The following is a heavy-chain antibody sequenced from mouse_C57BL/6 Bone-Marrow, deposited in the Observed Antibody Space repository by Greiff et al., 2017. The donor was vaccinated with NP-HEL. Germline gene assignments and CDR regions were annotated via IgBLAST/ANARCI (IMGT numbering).Heavy chain of an antibody. CDR3: ASAYYGWGGYYARDD. CDR1: GFTFSDYG. V-gene: IGHV5-17*01. D-gene: IGHD2-9*01. Sequence: VQLVESGGGLVKPGGSLKLSCAASGFTFSDYGMHWVRQAPEKELEWVAYISSGSSTIYYADTVKGRFTISRDNAKNTLFLQMTSLRSEDTAMYYCASAYYGWGGYYARDDWGQGTSVTVSS. J-gene: IGHJ4*01. CDR2: ISSGSSTI.